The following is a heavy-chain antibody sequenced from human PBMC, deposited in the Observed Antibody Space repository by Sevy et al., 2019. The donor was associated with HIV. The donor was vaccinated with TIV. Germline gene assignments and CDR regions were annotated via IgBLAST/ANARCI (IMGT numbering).Heavy chain of an antibody. CDR1: GFTFSIYA. J-gene: IGHJ3*02. V-gene: IGHV3-23*01. CDR2: EAGSGGST. CDR3: AKDLGDPVAFDI. Sequence: GGSPRLSCAASGFTFSIYAMNWVRQAPGKGLEWVSGEAGSGGSTYHADSVKGRFTISRDDSKSTLYLQMNSLRAEDTAVYYCAKDLGDPVAFDIWGQGTMVTVSS. D-gene: IGHD2-21*02.